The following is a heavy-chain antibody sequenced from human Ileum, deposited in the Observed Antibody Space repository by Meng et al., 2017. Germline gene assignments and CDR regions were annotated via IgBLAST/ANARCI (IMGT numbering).Heavy chain of an antibody. D-gene: IGHD3-3*01. J-gene: IGHJ4*02. CDR1: GGSVSSNIAA. CDR2: TYYRSKWYS. Sequence: VQLQQSGPGRVKPPQTLSPTGAGSGGSVSSNIAAWNWIRQSPLRGLEWLGRTYYRSKWYSEYAVSVKSRISITPDTSKNQFSLQMNSVTPEDTAVYYCASGSGSLDYWGPGTLVTVSS. V-gene: IGHV6-1*01. CDR3: ASGSGSLDY.